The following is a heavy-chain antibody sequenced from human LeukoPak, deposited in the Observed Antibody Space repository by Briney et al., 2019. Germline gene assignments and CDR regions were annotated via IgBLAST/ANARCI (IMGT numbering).Heavy chain of an antibody. CDR3: ARKITAGYSSSWQTGTNYFDY. J-gene: IGHJ4*02. Sequence: SETLSLTCTVSGDSINDYYWSWIRQPAEKGLEWIGRIYSSGITTYNPSLKSRVTMSVDTSKNQFSLKLTSVTAVDTAVYYCARKITAGYSSSWQTGTNYFDYWGQGTLVTVSS. D-gene: IGHD6-13*01. V-gene: IGHV4-4*07. CDR1: GDSINDYY. CDR2: IYSSGIT.